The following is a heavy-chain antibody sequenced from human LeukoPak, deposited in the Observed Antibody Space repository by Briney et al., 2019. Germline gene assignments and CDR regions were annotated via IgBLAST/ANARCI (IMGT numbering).Heavy chain of an antibody. CDR3: ARVDPKAPGDYS. CDR1: GFTFSSYW. CDR2: INSDGSST. D-gene: IGHD2-2*03. J-gene: IGHJ4*02. Sequence: GGSLRLSCAASGFTFSSYWMHWVRQAPGKGLVWVSRINSDGSSTKYADSVKGRFTISRDNAKNTLYVQMNNLRAEDTAVYYCARVDPKAPGDYSWGRRTLVTVSS. V-gene: IGHV3-74*03.